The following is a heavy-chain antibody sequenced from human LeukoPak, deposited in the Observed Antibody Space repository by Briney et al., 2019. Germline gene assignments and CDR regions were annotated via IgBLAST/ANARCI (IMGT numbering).Heavy chain of an antibody. V-gene: IGHV4-34*01. D-gene: IGHD2-15*01. J-gene: IGHJ4*02. Sequence: SETLSLTCAVYGGSFSGYYWSWIRQSPGKGLEWIGEINHSGSTNYNPSLKSRVTISVDTSKNQFSLKLSSVTAADTAVYYCARRVQDIVVVGAAPGYFGYWGQGTLVTVSS. CDR3: ARRVQDIVVVGAAPGYFGY. CDR2: INHSGST. CDR1: GGSFSGYY.